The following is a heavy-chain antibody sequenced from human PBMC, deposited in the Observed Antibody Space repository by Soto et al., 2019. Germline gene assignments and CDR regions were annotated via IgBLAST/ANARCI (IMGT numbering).Heavy chain of an antibody. D-gene: IGHD6-19*01. V-gene: IGHV3-7*03. CDR3: ARYFRGSGRYFFDY. J-gene: IGHJ4*02. CDR2: INQDGGGT. Sequence: PXESLRLSCVASGFTFSSSFMGWVRQAPGKGLEWVANINQDGGGTYYVDSVQGRFTISRDNAKDSLFLQLNSLRGEDTAVYYCARYFRGSGRYFFDYWGQGTLVTVSS. CDR1: GFTFSSSF.